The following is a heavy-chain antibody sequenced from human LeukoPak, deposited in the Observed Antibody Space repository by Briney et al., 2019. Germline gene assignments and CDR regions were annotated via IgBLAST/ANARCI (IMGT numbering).Heavy chain of an antibody. CDR2: ISSSSSYI. CDR3: ARAGAPPTPVAGNHHHFDY. J-gene: IGHJ4*02. V-gene: IGHV3-21*01. Sequence: PGGSLRLSCAASGFTFSSYSLNWVRQAPGKGLEWVSSISSSSSYIYYADSVKGRFTISRDNAKNSLYLQMNSLRAGDTAVYYCARAGAPPTPVAGNHHHFDYWGQGTLVTVSS. CDR1: GFTFSSYS. D-gene: IGHD6-19*01.